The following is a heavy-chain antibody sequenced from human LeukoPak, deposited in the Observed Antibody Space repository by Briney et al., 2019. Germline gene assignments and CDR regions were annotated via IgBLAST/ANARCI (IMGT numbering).Heavy chain of an antibody. CDR3: AKRWDSTWSYFDL. J-gene: IGHJ4*02. V-gene: IGHV3-30*02. Sequence: GGSLRLSCVPSGFTFTRSAMHWVRQAPGKGLEWVAFIRYDGDNKYYADSVKGRFTISRDDSQNTLYLQMNSLTVEDTAVYYCAKRWDSTWSYFDLWGQGTLVTVSS. CDR1: GFTFTRSA. CDR2: IRYDGDNK. D-gene: IGHD1-26*01.